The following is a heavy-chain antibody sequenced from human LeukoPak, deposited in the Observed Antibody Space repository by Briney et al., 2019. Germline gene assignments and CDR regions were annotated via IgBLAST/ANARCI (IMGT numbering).Heavy chain of an antibody. J-gene: IGHJ6*03. V-gene: IGHV3-30*02. CDR2: IRYDGSNK. Sequence: PGGSLRLSCAASGFTFSSYGMYWVRQAPGKGLEWVVFIRYDGSNKYYADSVKGRFTVSRDNSKNTLYLQMKSLSAEDTAVYYCAKGGGYEAQYYYYYLDVWGKGTTVTISS. CDR1: GFTFSSYG. CDR3: AKGGGYEAQYYYYYLDV. D-gene: IGHD5-12*01.